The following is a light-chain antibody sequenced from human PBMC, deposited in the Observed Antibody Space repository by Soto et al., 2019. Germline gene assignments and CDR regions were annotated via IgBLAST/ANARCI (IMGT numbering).Light chain of an antibody. Sequence: QSVLTQPPSVSGAPGQRVTISCTGSSSNIGAGYDVHWYQQLPGTAPKLLIYGNSNRPSGVPDRFSGSKSGTSASLAITGXXXXXXXXXYCQSYDSSLSGWRVFGGGTKLTVL. V-gene: IGLV1-40*01. J-gene: IGLJ2*01. CDR1: SSNIGAGYD. CDR2: GNS. CDR3: QSYDSSLSGWRV.